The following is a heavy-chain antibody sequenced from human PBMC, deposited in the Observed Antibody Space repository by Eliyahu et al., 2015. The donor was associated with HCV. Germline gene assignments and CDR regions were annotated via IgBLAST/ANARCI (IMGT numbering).Heavy chain of an antibody. CDR1: GFPXISYN. V-gene: IGHV3-21*01. J-gene: IGHJ4*02. CDR2: ISSGDFYI. D-gene: IGHD3-3*01. Sequence: EVQLVESGGGLVKPGGSXXLSXAXXGFPXISYNINWVRQGSGKGVEWVASISSGDFYIYYADSVKGRFTISRDNAKNSLFLQMNSLKAEDTAVYYCARGSSRHDDFDYWGQGALGHRLL. CDR3: ARGSSRHDDFDY.